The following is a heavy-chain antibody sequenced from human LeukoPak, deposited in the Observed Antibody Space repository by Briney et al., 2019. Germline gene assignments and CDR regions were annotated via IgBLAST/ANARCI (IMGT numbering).Heavy chain of an antibody. J-gene: IGHJ3*02. Sequence: GASVKVSCKASGYTFTGYYMHWVRQAPGRGLEWMGWINPNSGGTNYAQKFQGRVTMTRDTSISTAYMELSRLRSDDTAVYYCARDIGRYGVGWAFDIWGQGTMVTVSS. V-gene: IGHV1-2*02. CDR1: GYTFTGYY. CDR3: ARDIGRYGVGWAFDI. CDR2: INPNSGGT. D-gene: IGHD4-17*01.